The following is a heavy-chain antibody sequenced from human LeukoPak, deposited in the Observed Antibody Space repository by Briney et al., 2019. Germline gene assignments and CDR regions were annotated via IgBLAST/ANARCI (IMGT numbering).Heavy chain of an antibody. V-gene: IGHV1-8*01. CDR3: ARLYSSGYFDAFDI. Sequence: GASVKVSCKASGYTFTSYDINWVRQATGQGLESMGWMNPNSGNTGYAQKFQGRVTMTRNTSISTAYMELSSLRSEDTAVYYCARLYSSGYFDAFDIWGQGTMVTVSS. CDR1: GYTFTSYD. D-gene: IGHD3-22*01. J-gene: IGHJ3*02. CDR2: MNPNSGNT.